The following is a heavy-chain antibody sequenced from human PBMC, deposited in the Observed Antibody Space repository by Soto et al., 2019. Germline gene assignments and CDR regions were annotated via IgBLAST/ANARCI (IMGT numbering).Heavy chain of an antibody. D-gene: IGHD1-1*01. CDR1: GGSISSSGHY. V-gene: IGHV4-39*01. CDR3: VRRWNHISDY. Sequence: SETLSLTCTVSGGSISSSGHYWGWIRQPPGKGLEWIGTIANSGTAYYNPSLKSRVTISVDPSKDQFSLTLISVTAADTAVYYCVRRWNHISDYWGQGTLVTVSS. CDR2: IANSGTA. J-gene: IGHJ4*02.